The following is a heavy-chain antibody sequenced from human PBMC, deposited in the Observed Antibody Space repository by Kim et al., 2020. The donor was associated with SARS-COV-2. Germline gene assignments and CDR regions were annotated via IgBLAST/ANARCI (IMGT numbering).Heavy chain of an antibody. CDR3: ASSPPSPLRITMVRPVGGWFDP. CDR1: GGSISSSSYY. V-gene: IGHV4-39*01. J-gene: IGHJ5*02. D-gene: IGHD3-10*01. CDR2: IYYSGST. Sequence: SETLSLTCTVSGGSISSSSYYWGWIRQPPGKGLEWIGSIYYSGSTYYNPSLKSRVTISVDTSKNQFSLKLSSVTAADTAVYYCASSPPSPLRITMVRPVGGWFDPWGQGTLVTVSS.